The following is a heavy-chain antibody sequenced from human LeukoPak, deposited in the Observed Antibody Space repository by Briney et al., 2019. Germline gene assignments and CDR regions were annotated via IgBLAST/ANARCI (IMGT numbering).Heavy chain of an antibody. Sequence: ASVKVSCKASGYTFTSYGIRWVRQAPGQGLEWMGWISAYNGNTNYAQRLQGRVTMTTDTSTSTAYMELRSLRSDDTAVYYCARTIKVVVPAANYYYYGMDVWGQGTTVTVSS. CDR3: ARTIKVVVPAANYYYYGMDV. V-gene: IGHV1-18*01. CDR1: GYTFTSYG. D-gene: IGHD2-2*01. CDR2: ISAYNGNT. J-gene: IGHJ6*02.